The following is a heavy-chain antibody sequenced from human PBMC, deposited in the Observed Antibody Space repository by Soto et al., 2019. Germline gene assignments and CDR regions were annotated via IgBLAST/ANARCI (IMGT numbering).Heavy chain of an antibody. CDR2: IWYDGSNK. D-gene: IGHD3-22*01. V-gene: IGHV3-33*01. J-gene: IGHJ4*02. CDR1: GFTFSSYG. CDR3: ARDGQYYDSSGYPDY. Sequence: GGSLRLSCAASGFTFSSYGMHWVRQAPGKGLEWVAVIWYDGSNKYYADSVKGPFTISRDNSKNTLYLQMNSLRAEDTAVYYCARDGQYYDSSGYPDYWGQGTLVTVSS.